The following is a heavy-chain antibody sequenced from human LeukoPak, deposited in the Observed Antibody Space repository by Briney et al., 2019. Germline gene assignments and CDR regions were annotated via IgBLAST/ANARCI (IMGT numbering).Heavy chain of an antibody. V-gene: IGHV4-34*01. Sequence: PSETLSLTCAVYGGSFSGYYWSWIRQPPGKGLEWIGEINHSGSTNYNPSLKSRVTISVDTSKNQFSLKLSSVTAADTAVYYCAKVVAASKDIDYWGQGTLVTVSS. CDR1: GGSFSGYY. D-gene: IGHD2-15*01. CDR2: INHSGST. J-gene: IGHJ4*02. CDR3: AKVVAASKDIDY.